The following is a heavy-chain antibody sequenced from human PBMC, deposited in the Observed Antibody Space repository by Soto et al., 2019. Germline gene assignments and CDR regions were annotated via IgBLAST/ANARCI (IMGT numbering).Heavy chain of an antibody. CDR2: ISVSGGST. D-gene: IGHD2-2*01. J-gene: IGHJ4*02. V-gene: IGHV3-23*01. CDR1: RHTFHNYA. Sequence: EVQLLESGGGLVQPGGSLRLSCVASRHTFHNYAMSWVRQAPGKGREWVSGISVSGGSTYYADSVRGRFTISRDDSKNTLYWQVNSLRAEDTAVYYCAKVSRGIGVVPAALNWGQGTLVTVSS. CDR3: AKVSRGIGVVPAALN.